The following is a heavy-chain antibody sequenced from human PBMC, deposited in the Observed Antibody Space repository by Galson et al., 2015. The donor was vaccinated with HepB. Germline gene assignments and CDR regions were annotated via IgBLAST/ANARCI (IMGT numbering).Heavy chain of an antibody. CDR3: ARDYGLTGPFDS. J-gene: IGHJ5*01. V-gene: IGHV3-30*09. CDR2: ISYDGSQT. Sequence: SLRLSCADSGFTFKTYAMHWVRQAPGKGLEWLAIISYDGSQTDYADSVRGRFAISGDNSESTLYLQMNNLKVEDTAVYYCARDYGLTGPFDSWGQGTLVTVSS. D-gene: IGHD3-9*01. CDR1: GFTFKTYA.